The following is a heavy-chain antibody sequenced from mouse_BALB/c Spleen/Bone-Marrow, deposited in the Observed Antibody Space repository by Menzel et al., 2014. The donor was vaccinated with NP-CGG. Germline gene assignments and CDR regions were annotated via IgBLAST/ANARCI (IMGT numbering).Heavy chain of an antibody. V-gene: IGHV1-4*01. J-gene: IGHJ2*01. Sequence: VQLQQSGAELASPGASVTMSCKASGYTFTSYTMHWVKQRPGQGLEWIGYINPSSGYTNYNQKFKNKATLTADKSSSTAYMQLSSLTSEDSAVYYCARGGNFDYWGQGTTLTVSA. CDR3: ARGGNFDY. CDR1: GYTFTSYT. D-gene: IGHD1-1*01. CDR2: INPSSGYT.